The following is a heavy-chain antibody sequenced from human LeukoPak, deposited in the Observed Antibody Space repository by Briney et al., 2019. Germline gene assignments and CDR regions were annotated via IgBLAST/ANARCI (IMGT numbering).Heavy chain of an antibody. CDR3: AKPGGMAVAVNDAFVI. Sequence: GGSLRLSCAASGFTFSSYGMHWVCQAPGKGLEWVAVIWHDGSNKYYADSVKGRFTISRDNAKNTLYLQMNSLSAEDTAVYYCAKPGGMAVAVNDAFVIWGQGTKVTVSS. D-gene: IGHD6-19*01. CDR2: IWHDGSNK. CDR1: GFTFSSYG. J-gene: IGHJ3*02. V-gene: IGHV3-33*06.